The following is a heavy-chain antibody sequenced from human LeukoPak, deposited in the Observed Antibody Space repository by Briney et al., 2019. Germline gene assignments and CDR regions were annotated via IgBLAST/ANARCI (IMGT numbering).Heavy chain of an antibody. J-gene: IGHJ6*04. V-gene: IGHV3-7*03. CDR3: ARDAGHGMDV. CDR1: GFTFSVYW. Sequence: GGSLRLSCAASGFTFSVYWMTWVRQAPGKGLEWVGNIKQDRSEKYYVDSVKGRFTFSRDNAQNSLYLRMNSLRADDTAVYYCARDAGHGMDVWGKGTTVTVSS. CDR2: IKQDRSEK.